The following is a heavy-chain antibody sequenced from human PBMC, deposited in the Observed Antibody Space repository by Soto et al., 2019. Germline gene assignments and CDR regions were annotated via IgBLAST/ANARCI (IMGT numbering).Heavy chain of an antibody. V-gene: IGHV4-39*01. CDR2: IYYSGST. Sequence: SETLSLTCTVSGGSISSSSYYWGWIRQPPGKGLEWIGSIYYSGSTYYNPSLKSRVTISVDTSKNQFSLKLSSVTAADTAVYYCVRHPYCRSTSCNYGMDVWGQGTTVTVSS. J-gene: IGHJ6*02. D-gene: IGHD2-2*01. CDR1: GGSISSSSYY. CDR3: VRHPYCRSTSCNYGMDV.